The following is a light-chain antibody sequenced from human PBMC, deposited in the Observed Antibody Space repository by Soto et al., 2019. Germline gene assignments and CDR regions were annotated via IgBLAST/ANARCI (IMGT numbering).Light chain of an antibody. J-gene: IGLJ3*02. CDR2: EVS. CDR3: CSYAGSSTYWV. Sequence: QSALTQPASVSGSPGQSITISCTGTSSDVGSYNLVSWYQQQPGKAPKLMIYEVSKRPSGVSNRFSGSKSGNTASLTISGLQAEDESDYYCCSYAGSSTYWVFGGGTQLTVL. V-gene: IGLV2-23*02. CDR1: SSDVGSYNL.